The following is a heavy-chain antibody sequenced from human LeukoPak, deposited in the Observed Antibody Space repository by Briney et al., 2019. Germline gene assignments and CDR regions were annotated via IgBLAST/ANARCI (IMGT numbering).Heavy chain of an antibody. Sequence: SETLSLTCTVSGGSISSSSYYWGWIRQPPGKRLEWIGSIYYSGSTYYNPSLKSRVTISVDTSKNQFSLKLSSVTAADTAVYYCASAQAVERRYNWNDAGGFDYWGQGTLVTVSS. CDR2: IYYSGST. CDR1: GGSISSSSYY. CDR3: ASAQAVERRYNWNDAGGFDY. V-gene: IGHV4-39*01. D-gene: IGHD1-20*01. J-gene: IGHJ4*02.